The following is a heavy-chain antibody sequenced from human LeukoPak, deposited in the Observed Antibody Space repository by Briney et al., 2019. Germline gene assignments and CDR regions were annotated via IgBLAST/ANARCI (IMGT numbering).Heavy chain of an antibody. V-gene: IGHV4-59*01. Sequence: SSETLSLTCTVSGGSISSYYWSWIRQPPGKGLEWIGYIYYSGTTNYNPSLKSRVTISVDTSKNQFSLKLSSVTAADTAVYYCARGVYIAAAQYAYWGQGTLVTVSS. CDR2: IYYSGTT. CDR1: GGSISSYY. D-gene: IGHD6-13*01. J-gene: IGHJ4*02. CDR3: ARGVYIAAAQYAY.